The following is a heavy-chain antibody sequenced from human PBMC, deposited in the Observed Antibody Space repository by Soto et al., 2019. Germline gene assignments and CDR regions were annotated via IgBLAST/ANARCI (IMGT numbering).Heavy chain of an antibody. J-gene: IGHJ6*02. D-gene: IGHD6-19*01. CDR2: IYTSGST. CDR1: GGSISSYY. CDR3: ARDSAVDGTDYYSGMDV. Sequence: SETLSLTCTVSGGSISSYYWSWIRQPAGKGLEWIGRIYTSGSTNYNPSLKSRVTMSVDTSKNQFSLKLSSVTAADTAVYYCARDSAVDGTDYYSGMDVWGQGTTVTVSS. V-gene: IGHV4-4*07.